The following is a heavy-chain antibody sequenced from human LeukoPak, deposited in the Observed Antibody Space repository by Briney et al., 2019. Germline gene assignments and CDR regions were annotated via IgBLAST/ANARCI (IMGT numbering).Heavy chain of an antibody. V-gene: IGHV1-69*05. CDR2: IIPIFGTA. D-gene: IGHD2-2*01. Sequence: SVKVSCKASGGIFSSYAISWVRQAPGQGLEWMGGIIPIFGTANYAQKFQGRVTITTDESTSTAYMELSSLRSEDTAVYYCARDRSPVPAAIQSWFDPWGQGTLVTVSS. J-gene: IGHJ5*02. CDR3: ARDRSPVPAAIQSWFDP. CDR1: GGIFSSYA.